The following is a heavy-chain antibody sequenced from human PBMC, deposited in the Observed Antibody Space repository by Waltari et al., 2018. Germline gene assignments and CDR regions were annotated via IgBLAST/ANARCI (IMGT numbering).Heavy chain of an antibody. V-gene: IGHV4-38-2*01. Sequence: QVQLQESGPGLVKPSETLSLTCAVSGYSISSGYYWGWIRQPPGKGLEGIGSIYHSGSTYYNPSLKSRVTISVGTSKNQFSLKLSSVTAADTAVYYCARRGEVGATIDYWGQGTLVTVSS. J-gene: IGHJ4*02. CDR3: ARRGEVGATIDY. D-gene: IGHD1-26*01. CDR2: IYHSGST. CDR1: GYSISSGYY.